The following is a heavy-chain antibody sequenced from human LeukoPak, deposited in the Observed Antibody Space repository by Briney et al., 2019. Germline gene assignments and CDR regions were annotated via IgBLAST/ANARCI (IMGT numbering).Heavy chain of an antibody. CDR1: GYSISSGYY. D-gene: IGHD3-10*01. CDR2: IYHSGST. Sequence: SETLSLTCTVSGYSISSGYYWGWIRPPPGKGLEWIGSIYHSGSTYYNPSLKSRVTISLDTSRNQFSLKLTSVTAADTAVYYCAKSNGYGLVDIWGQGTMVTVSS. V-gene: IGHV4-38-2*02. J-gene: IGHJ3*02. CDR3: AKSNGYGLVDI.